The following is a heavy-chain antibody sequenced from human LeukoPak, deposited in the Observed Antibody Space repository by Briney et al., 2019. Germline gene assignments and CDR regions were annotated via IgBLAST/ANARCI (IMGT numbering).Heavy chain of an antibody. CDR3: ARGYDFWTGAFDI. D-gene: IGHD3-3*01. Sequence: GASVKVSCKASGGTFSTYALYWVRQAPGQGLEWMGGIIPVFGTPNYPQKFQNRVTITTDESTSTAYMDLSSLRFEDTAVYYCARGYDFWTGAFDIWGQGTMVTVSS. CDR1: GGTFSTYA. J-gene: IGHJ3*02. CDR2: IIPVFGTP. V-gene: IGHV1-69*05.